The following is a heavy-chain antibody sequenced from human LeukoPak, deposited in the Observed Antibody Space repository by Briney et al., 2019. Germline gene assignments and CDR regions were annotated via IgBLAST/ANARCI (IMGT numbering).Heavy chain of an antibody. CDR3: ARFGWCSGGSCTAHLFDY. D-gene: IGHD2-15*01. CDR2: IYYSGST. Sequence: PSETLSLTCTVSGGSISSSSYYWGWIRQPPGKGLEWIGSIYYSGSTYYNPSLKSRVTISVDTSKNQFSLKLSSVTAADTAVYYCARFGWCSGGSCTAHLFDYWGQGTLVTVSS. V-gene: IGHV4-39*01. CDR1: GGSISSSSYY. J-gene: IGHJ4*02.